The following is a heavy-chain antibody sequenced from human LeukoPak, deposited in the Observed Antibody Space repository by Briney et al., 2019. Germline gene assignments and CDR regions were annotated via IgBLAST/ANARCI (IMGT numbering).Heavy chain of an antibody. Sequence: SETLSLTCAIYGGSFSGYYWSWIRQPPGKGLEWIGEINHSGSTNYNPSLKSRVTISVDTSKNQFSLKLSSVTAADTAVYYCAHAGYCRGGSRYPLQGFDPWGQGTLVTVSS. D-gene: IGHD2-15*01. J-gene: IGHJ5*02. CDR1: GGSFSGYY. CDR3: AHAGYCRGGSRYPLQGFDP. CDR2: INHSGST. V-gene: IGHV4-34*01.